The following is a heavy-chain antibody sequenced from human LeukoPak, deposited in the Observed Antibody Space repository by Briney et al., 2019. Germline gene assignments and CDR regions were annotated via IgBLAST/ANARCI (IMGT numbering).Heavy chain of an antibody. CDR2: ISYDGVYK. CDR3: AKDHTIVGASAFDC. D-gene: IGHD1-26*01. Sequence: PGRSLRLSCTASGFTFSTYGMHWVRQAPGKGLEWVAVISYDGVYKYYADSVKGRFTISRDNSKNRLYLQMNSLRAEDTAIYSCAKDHTIVGASAFDCWGQGTLVTVCS. J-gene: IGHJ4*02. V-gene: IGHV3-30*18. CDR1: GFTFSTYG.